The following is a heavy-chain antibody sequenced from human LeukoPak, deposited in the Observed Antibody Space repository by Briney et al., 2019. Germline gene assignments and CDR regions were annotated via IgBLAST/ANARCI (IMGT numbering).Heavy chain of an antibody. CDR2: IYYSGST. V-gene: IGHV4-61*01. D-gene: IGHD3-10*01. CDR1: GDSLSRSYYY. CDR3: ARVLRGRFDL. J-gene: IGHJ2*01. Sequence: SSETLSLTCTVSGDSLSRSYYYWGWIRQPPGKGLEWIGYIYYSGSTNYNPSLKSRVTISVDTSKNQFTLKLSSVTAADTAVYYCARVLRGRFDLWGRGTLVTVSS.